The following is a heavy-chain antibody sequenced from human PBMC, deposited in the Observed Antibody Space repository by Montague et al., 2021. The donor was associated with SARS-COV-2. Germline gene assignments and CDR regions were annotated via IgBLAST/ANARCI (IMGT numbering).Heavy chain of an antibody. CDR2: INHSGST. D-gene: IGHD1-14*01. J-gene: IGHJ6*02. Sequence: SETLSLTCAVYGGSFSGYYWSWIRQPPGKGLEWIGEINHSGSTNYNPSLKSRVTISVDTSKNQFSLKLSSVTAADTAVYYCARSKPVSSFHYYYGMDVWGQGTTVTVSS. CDR1: GGSFSGYY. V-gene: IGHV4-34*01. CDR3: ARSKPVSSFHYYYGMDV.